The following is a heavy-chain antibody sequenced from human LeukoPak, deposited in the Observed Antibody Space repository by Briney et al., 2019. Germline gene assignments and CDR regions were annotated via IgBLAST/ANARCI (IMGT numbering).Heavy chain of an antibody. V-gene: IGHV4-59*01. D-gene: IGHD3-3*01. Sequence: SETLSLTCTASGGSISSYYWSWIRQPPGKGQEWIGYIYYSGSTNYNPSLKSRVTISVDTSKNQFSLKLSSVTAADTAVYYCARCVYDFWSGYPNWFDPWGQGTLVTVSS. CDR2: IYYSGST. CDR3: ARCVYDFWSGYPNWFDP. J-gene: IGHJ5*02. CDR1: GGSISSYY.